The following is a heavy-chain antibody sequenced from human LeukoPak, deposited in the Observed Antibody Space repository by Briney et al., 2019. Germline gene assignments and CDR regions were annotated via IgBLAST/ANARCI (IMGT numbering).Heavy chain of an antibody. V-gene: IGHV4-30-4*01. CDR2: IYYSGST. CDR3: ARDGYGGYYYYGMDV. D-gene: IGHD4-23*01. J-gene: IGHJ6*02. CDR1: GGSISSGDYY. Sequence: PSQTLSLTCTVSGGSISSGDYYWSWLRRPPGKGLEWIGYIYYSGSTYYHPSLKSRVTISVDTSKNQFSLKLSSVTAADTAVYYCARDGYGGYYYYGMDVWGQGTTVTVSS.